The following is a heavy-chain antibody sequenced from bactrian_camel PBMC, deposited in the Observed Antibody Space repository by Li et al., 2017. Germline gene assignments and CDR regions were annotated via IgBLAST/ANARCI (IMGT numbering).Heavy chain of an antibody. CDR3: AGDKTYVGRCPEGFGY. V-gene: IGHV3S1*01. CDR1: GKTNVLNC. CDR2: VYIGGGSA. Sequence: HVLLVESGGGSVQAGGSLNLSCAATGKTNVLNCMGWFRQTPGKGREGVAAVYIGGGSAYYADSVKGRFTISQDNDQNTLYLQMNSLKPEDTTMYYCAGDKTYVGRCPEGFGYWGQGTQVTVS. D-gene: IGHD6*01. J-gene: IGHJ6*01.